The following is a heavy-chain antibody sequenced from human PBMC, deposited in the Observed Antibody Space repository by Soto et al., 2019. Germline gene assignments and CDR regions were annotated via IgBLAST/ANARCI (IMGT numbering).Heavy chain of an antibody. Sequence: PSETLSLTCAVYGGSLSGYYWSWIRQPPGKGLEWIGEINHSGSTNYSPSLKSRVTILVDTVYLQMSSLRAEDTAMYYCAKARCSTTDCYVPDSWGQGTLVTVSS. CDR2: INHSGST. J-gene: IGHJ5*01. D-gene: IGHD1-1*01. CDR1: GGSLSGYY. V-gene: IGHV4-34*01. CDR3: AKARCSTTDCYVPDS.